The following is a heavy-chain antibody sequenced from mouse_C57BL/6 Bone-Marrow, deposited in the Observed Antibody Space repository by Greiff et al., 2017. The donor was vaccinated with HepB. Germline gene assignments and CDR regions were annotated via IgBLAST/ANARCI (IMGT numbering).Heavy chain of an antibody. J-gene: IGHJ2*01. D-gene: IGHD1-1*01. CDR3: ARGAKITTVVAPDY. V-gene: IGHV1-85*01. Sequence: VMLVESGPELVKPGASVKLSCKASGYTFTSYDINWVKQRPGQGLEWIGWIYPRDGSTKYNEKFKGKATLTVDTSSSTAYMELHSLTSEDSAVYFCARGAKITTVVAPDYWGQGTTLTVSS. CDR2: IYPRDGST. CDR1: GYTFTSYD.